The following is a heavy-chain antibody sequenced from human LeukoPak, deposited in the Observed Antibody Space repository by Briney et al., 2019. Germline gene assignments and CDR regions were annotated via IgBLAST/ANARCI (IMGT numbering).Heavy chain of an antibody. CDR1: GGPFSGYY. Sequence: SETLSLTCAVCGGPFSGYYWSCIRQPPGKGREWNGEINHRGSTDYNPSLKSRVTISVDTSKNQFSLKLSSVTAADTAVYYCARVGSSSWYMFAFDIWGQGTMVTVSS. CDR3: ARVGSSSWYMFAFDI. V-gene: IGHV4-34*01. D-gene: IGHD6-13*01. CDR2: INHRGST. J-gene: IGHJ3*02.